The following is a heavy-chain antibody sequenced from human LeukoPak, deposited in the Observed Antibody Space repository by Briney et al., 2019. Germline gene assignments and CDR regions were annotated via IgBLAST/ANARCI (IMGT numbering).Heavy chain of an antibody. CDR1: GFTFNEYA. CDR2: IYHFGISR. D-gene: IGHD5-24*01. Sequence: GGSLRLSCAASGFTFNEYAMSWVRHAPGEGLEWVASIYHFGISRYYAYSVKGRFSITRDNFRSTLYLEMNSLKVEHTATYYCAKDRGTITSLVLIGVPGPAHLFDWWGQGALVTV. J-gene: IGHJ4*02. V-gene: IGHV3-23*05. CDR3: AKDRGTITSLVLIGVPGPAHLFDW.